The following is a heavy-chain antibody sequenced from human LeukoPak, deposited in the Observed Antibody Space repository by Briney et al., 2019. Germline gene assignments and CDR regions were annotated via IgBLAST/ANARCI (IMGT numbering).Heavy chain of an antibody. CDR3: TNSGYHDY. CDR1: GFTVSSNY. J-gene: IGHJ4*02. D-gene: IGHD3-22*01. Sequence: GGSLRLSCAASGFTVSSNYMSWVRQAPGKGLEWVGRIKSETDGGTTDYAAPVKGRFTISRDDSKSTLYLQMNSLKTEDTTVYDCTNSGYHDYWGQGTLVTVAS. V-gene: IGHV3-15*01. CDR2: IKSETDGGTT.